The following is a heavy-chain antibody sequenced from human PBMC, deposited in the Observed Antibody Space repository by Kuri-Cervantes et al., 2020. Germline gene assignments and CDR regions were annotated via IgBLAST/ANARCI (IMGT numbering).Heavy chain of an antibody. CDR2: ISWNSGSI. CDR3: AKDFIGLDISCYHS. V-gene: IGHV3-9*01. Sequence: GGSLRLSCAASGFSFDDFAMHWVRQAPGKGLEWVSGISWNSGSIGYADSVKGRFTISRDNAKNSLNLQMNSLRAEDTALYYCAKDFIGLDISCYHSWGQGTLVTVSS. D-gene: IGHD3-22*01. CDR1: GFSFDDFA. J-gene: IGHJ4*02.